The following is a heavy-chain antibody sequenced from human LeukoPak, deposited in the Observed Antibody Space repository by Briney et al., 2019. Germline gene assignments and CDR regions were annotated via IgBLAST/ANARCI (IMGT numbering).Heavy chain of an antibody. CDR2: IYYSGTT. J-gene: IGHJ4*02. V-gene: IGHV4-59*08. D-gene: IGHD6-13*01. Sequence: SETLSLTPTLSGGSISSSYWSWIRQPPGKGLEWLGYIYYSGTTNYNPSLKSRVTILVDTSKNQFSLNLSSVTAADTAVYYCARRGIAAAGYDYWGQGTLVTVSS. CDR1: GGSISSSY. CDR3: ARRGIAAAGYDY.